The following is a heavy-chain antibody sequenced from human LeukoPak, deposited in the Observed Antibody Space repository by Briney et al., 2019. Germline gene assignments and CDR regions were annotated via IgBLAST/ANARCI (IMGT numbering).Heavy chain of an antibody. CDR2: IYYSGAT. J-gene: IGHJ4*02. CDR1: GGSISGSY. D-gene: IGHD3-9*01. Sequence: PSETLSLTCTVPGGSISGSYWSWIRQPPGKGLGWIGYIYYSGATYYSPSLKSRVTMSVDTSHNQFSLRLNSVTTTDAAVYFCARYDSSTAGFDFWGQGTLVTVSS. CDR3: ARYDSSTAGFDF. V-gene: IGHV4-59*01.